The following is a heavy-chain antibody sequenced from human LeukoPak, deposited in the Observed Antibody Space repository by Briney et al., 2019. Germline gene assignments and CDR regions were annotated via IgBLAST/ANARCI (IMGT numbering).Heavy chain of an antibody. Sequence: GGSLRLSCAASGFTVSSKYMSWVRQAPGKGLEWVSVIYSGGSTYYADSVKGRFTISRDNSKNTLYLQMNSLRAEDTAVYYCAKGSRIMITFGGASDYWGQGTLVTVSS. V-gene: IGHV3-66*01. CDR2: IYSGGST. CDR1: GFTVSSKY. J-gene: IGHJ4*02. D-gene: IGHD3-16*01. CDR3: AKGSRIMITFGGASDY.